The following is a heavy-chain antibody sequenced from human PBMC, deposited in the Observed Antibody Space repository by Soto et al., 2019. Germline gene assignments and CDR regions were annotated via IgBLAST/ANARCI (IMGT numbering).Heavy chain of an antibody. J-gene: IGHJ4*02. CDR2: IYHSRST. CDR3: ARESWGMITFGGVIGMRYFDY. D-gene: IGHD3-16*02. CDR1: GGSISSSNW. Sequence: QVQLQESGPGLVKPSGTLSLTCAVSGGSISSSNWWSWVRQPPGKGLEWIGEIYHSRSTNYNPSLKSRVTISVDKSKNQFSLKLSSVTAADTAVYYCARESWGMITFGGVIGMRYFDYWGQGTLVTVSS. V-gene: IGHV4-4*02.